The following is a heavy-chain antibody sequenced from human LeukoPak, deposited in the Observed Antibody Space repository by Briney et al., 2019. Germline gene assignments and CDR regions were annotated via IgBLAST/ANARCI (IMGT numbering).Heavy chain of an antibody. D-gene: IGHD5-12*01. J-gene: IGHJ5*02. Sequence: ASVKVSCKASGYTFTSYAMHWVRQAPGQRLEWMGWINAGNGNTKYSQKFQGRVTITRDTSASTAYMELSSLRSEDTAVYYCARVGTWLRYEYNWFDPWGQGTLVTVSS. CDR3: ARVGTWLRYEYNWFDP. V-gene: IGHV1-3*01. CDR1: GYTFTSYA. CDR2: INAGNGNT.